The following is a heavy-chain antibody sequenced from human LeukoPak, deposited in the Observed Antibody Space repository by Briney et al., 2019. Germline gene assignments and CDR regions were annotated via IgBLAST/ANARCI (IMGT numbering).Heavy chain of an antibody. Sequence: TGGSLRLSCAASGFTFSSYGMHWVRQAPGKGLEWVAFIRYDGSNKYYADSVKGRFTISRDNSKKTLYLQMNSMRAEDTAVYYCAKVSYYYGSGSYYIPSPGAFDIWGQGTMVTVSS. CDR2: IRYDGSNK. V-gene: IGHV3-30*02. CDR1: GFTFSSYG. D-gene: IGHD3-10*01. J-gene: IGHJ3*02. CDR3: AKVSYYYGSGSYYIPSPGAFDI.